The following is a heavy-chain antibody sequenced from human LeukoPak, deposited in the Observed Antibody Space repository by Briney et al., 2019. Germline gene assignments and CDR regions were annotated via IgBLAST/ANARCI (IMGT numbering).Heavy chain of an antibody. V-gene: IGHV1-2*02. J-gene: IGHJ5*02. D-gene: IGHD6-13*01. Sequence: ASVKVYCKASGYTFTGYYMHWVRQAPGQGLEWMGWINPNSGGTNYAQKFQGRVTMTRDTSISTAYMELSSLRSEDTAIYYCARGVAAAGTGQGYRTNWFDPWGQGTLVTVSS. CDR3: ARGVAAAGTGQGYRTNWFDP. CDR1: GYTFTGYY. CDR2: INPNSGGT.